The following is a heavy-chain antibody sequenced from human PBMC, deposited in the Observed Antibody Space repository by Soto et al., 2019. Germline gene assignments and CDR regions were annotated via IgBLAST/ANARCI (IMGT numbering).Heavy chain of an antibody. V-gene: IGHV3-30-3*01. Sequence: QVQLVESGGGVVQPGRSLRLSCAASGFTFSSYAMHWVRQAPGKGLEWVAVISYDGSNKYYADSVKGRFTISRDNXKXXVYLQMNSVRAEDTAVYCCARVLGGDYVLLDAFDIWGQGTMVTVSS. CDR1: GFTFSSYA. CDR2: ISYDGSNK. J-gene: IGHJ3*02. CDR3: ARVLGGDYVLLDAFDI. D-gene: IGHD4-17*01.